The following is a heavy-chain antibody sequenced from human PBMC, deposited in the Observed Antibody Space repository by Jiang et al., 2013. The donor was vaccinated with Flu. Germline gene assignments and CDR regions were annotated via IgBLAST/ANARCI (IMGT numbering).Heavy chain of an antibody. CDR1: GGSFSGYY. Sequence: TCAVYGGSFSGYYWSWIRQPPGKGLEWIGEINHSGSTNYNPSLKSRVTISVDTSKNQFSLKLSSVTAADTAVYYCAIYGGNSRGYYYYYYMDVWGKGTTVTVSS. V-gene: IGHV4-34*01. D-gene: IGHD4-23*01. CDR3: AIYGGNSRGYYYYYYMDV. J-gene: IGHJ6*03. CDR2: INHSGST.